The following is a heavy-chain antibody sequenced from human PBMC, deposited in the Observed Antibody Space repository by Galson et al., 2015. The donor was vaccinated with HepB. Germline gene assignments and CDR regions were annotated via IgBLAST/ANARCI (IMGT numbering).Heavy chain of an antibody. CDR1: GFTFSSYW. Sequence: SLRLSCAASGFTFSSYWMHWVRQIPGKGLVWVSRINGDGITTTYADSVKGRFTISRDNAKNTLYLQMNSLRAEDTAVYYCTRAGFAGLAYYYGMDVWGQGTTVTVSS. J-gene: IGHJ6*02. D-gene: IGHD1-14*01. CDR3: TRAGFAGLAYYYGMDV. CDR2: INGDGITT. V-gene: IGHV3-74*03.